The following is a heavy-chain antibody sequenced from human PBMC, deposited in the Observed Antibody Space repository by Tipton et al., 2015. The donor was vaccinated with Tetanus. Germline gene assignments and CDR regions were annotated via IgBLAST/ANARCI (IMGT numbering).Heavy chain of an antibody. CDR2: INYTGST. J-gene: IGHJ5*02. D-gene: IGHD2-21*01. Sequence: TLSLTCAVHGGSFSDNFWAWIRQFPGKGLEWIGEINYTGSTYHNPSLKSRVTMSVDTSKKQISLQLKSVTAADTAVYYCAASVVRWFDPWGQGARVTVSS. V-gene: IGHV4-34*01. CDR1: GGSFSDNF. CDR3: AASVVRWFDP.